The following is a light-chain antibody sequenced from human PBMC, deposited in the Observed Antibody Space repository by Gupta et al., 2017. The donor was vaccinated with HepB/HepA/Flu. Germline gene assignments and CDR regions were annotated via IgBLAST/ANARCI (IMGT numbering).Light chain of an antibody. J-gene: IGKJ4*01. Sequence: IVMTQSPATLSVSPGERATLSCRASRSVSTSLAWYQMKPGQAPRLLIYGASTRATSTPASFSGSGSGTEFTLTISSLQSEDFAVYYCQQYDNWPLTFGGGTKVEIK. CDR1: RSVSTS. CDR2: GAS. V-gene: IGKV3-15*01. CDR3: QQYDNWPLT.